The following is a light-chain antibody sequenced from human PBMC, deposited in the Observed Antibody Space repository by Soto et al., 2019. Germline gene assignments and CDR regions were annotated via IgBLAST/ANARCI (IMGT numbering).Light chain of an antibody. CDR1: SSDVGAHNY. CDR3: CSYADNYSYV. CDR2: DVS. J-gene: IGLJ1*01. Sequence: QSALTQPRSVSGSPGQSVTISCTGTSSDVGAHNYVSWYQQHPGKAPKLMTYDVSKRPSGVPDRFSGSKSGNTASLTISGLQAEDEADYYCCSYADNYSYVFGTGTKGTVL. V-gene: IGLV2-11*01.